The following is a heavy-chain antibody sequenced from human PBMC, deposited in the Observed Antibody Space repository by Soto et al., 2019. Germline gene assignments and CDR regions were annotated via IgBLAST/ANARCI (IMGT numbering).Heavy chain of an antibody. D-gene: IGHD5-12*01. V-gene: IGHV1-2*04. Sequence: ASVKVSCEASGYTFTGYYMHWVRQAPGQGLEWMGWINPNSGGTNYAQKFQGWVTMTRDTSISTAYMELSRLRSDDTAVYYCARGEQRYSGYDSGTVDYWGQGTLVTVSS. J-gene: IGHJ4*02. CDR2: INPNSGGT. CDR1: GYTFTGYY. CDR3: ARGEQRYSGYDSGTVDY.